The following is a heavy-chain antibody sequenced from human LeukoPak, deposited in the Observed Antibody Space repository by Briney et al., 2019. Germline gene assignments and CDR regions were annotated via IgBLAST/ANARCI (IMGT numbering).Heavy chain of an antibody. CDR1: GYTFTSYG. CDR2: ISAYNGNI. Sequence: VASVKVSCKASGYTFTSYGISWVRQAPGQGLEWMGWISAYNGNIHYAQKLQGRVTMTTDTSTRTVYMELRSLRSDDTAVYYCARGSPPRRNYDSRGYYSYYFDYWGQGTLVTVSS. D-gene: IGHD3-22*01. J-gene: IGHJ4*02. CDR3: ARGSPPRRNYDSRGYYSYYFDY. V-gene: IGHV1-18*01.